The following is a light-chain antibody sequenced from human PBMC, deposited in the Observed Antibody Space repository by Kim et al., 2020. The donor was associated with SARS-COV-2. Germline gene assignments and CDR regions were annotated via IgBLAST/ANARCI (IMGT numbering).Light chain of an antibody. V-gene: IGKV3-20*01. Sequence: PGKRATLACKASQSVTRSYLAWYKQKAGQAPRRLIHSASSRATGIPDRISGSGSGTDFTLTISRLEPEDFAVYYCQHYGSSSGTFGPGTKVDIK. CDR1: QSVTRSY. CDR3: QHYGSSSGT. J-gene: IGKJ1*01. CDR2: SAS.